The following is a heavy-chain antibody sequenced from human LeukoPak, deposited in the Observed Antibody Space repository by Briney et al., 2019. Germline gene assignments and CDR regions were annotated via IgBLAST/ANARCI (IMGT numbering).Heavy chain of an antibody. CDR1: GGSFSGYY. Sequence: PSETLSLTCAVYGGSFSGYYWSWIRQPPGKGLEWSWEINHSGSTNYNPSPKSRVTISVDTSKNQFSLKLSSVTAADTAVYYCARDGYSSGWNLEYFQHWGQGTLVTVSS. CDR3: ARDGYSSGWNLEYFQH. CDR2: INHSGST. J-gene: IGHJ1*01. V-gene: IGHV4-34*01. D-gene: IGHD6-19*01.